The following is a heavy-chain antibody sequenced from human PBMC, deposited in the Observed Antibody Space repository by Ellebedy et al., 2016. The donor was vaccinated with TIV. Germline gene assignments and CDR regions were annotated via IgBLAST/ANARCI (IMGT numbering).Heavy chain of an antibody. CDR3: TTDSIAVAFDAFDI. J-gene: IGHJ3*02. CDR1: GFTFSNAW. V-gene: IGHV3-15*07. CDR2: IKSKTDGGTT. D-gene: IGHD6-19*01. Sequence: GESLKISCAASGFTFSNAWMNWVRQAPGKGLEWVGRIKSKTDGGTTDYAAPVKGRFTISRDDSKNTLYLQMNSLKTEDTAVYYCTTDSIAVAFDAFDIWGQGTMVTVSS.